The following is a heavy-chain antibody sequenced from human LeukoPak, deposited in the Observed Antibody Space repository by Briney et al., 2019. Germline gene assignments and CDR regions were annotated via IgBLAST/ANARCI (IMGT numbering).Heavy chain of an antibody. CDR2: ISGSSSYI. Sequence: GGSLRLSCAASGFTFSSYSMNWVRQAPGKGLEWVSSISGSSSYIYYADSVKGRFTISRDNAKNSLYLQMNSLRAEDTAVYYCARPIYSYGSYYFDYWGQGTLVTVSS. D-gene: IGHD5-18*01. V-gene: IGHV3-21*01. CDR3: ARPIYSYGSYYFDY. J-gene: IGHJ4*02. CDR1: GFTFSSYS.